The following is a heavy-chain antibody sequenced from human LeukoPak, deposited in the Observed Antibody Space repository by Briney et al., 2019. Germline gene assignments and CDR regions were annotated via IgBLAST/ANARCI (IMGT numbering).Heavy chain of an antibody. CDR3: TRHHTDGYNFWY. V-gene: IGHV3-11*04. CDR2: ISSSGRTI. J-gene: IGHJ4*02. CDR1: RFTFSDYY. D-gene: IGHD5-24*01. Sequence: GGSLRLSCAASRFTFSDYYMSWVRQAPGKGLEWLSYISSSGRTIYYADSVKGRFTVSRDNAQNSLYLQMYSLRAEDTAVYYCTRHHTDGYNFWYWGPGALVTVSS.